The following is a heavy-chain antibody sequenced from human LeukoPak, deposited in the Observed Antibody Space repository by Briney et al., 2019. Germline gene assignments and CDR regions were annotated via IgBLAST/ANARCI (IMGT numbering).Heavy chain of an antibody. J-gene: IGHJ4*02. Sequence: PGGSLRLSCAASGFIFSSYAMHWVRQAPGEGLEWVAVISYDGSNRYYADSVKGRFTISRDNSKNTVSLQMNSLRTEDTAVYYCAKDPTHYRVWDSYESIGLSYWGQGTLVTVSS. CDR2: ISYDGSNR. V-gene: IGHV3-30*01. CDR1: GFIFSSYA. D-gene: IGHD3-22*01. CDR3: AKDPTHYRVWDSYESIGLSY.